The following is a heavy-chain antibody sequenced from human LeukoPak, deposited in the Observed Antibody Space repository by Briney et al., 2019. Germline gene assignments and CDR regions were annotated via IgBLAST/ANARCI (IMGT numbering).Heavy chain of an antibody. CDR2: IYTSGNT. J-gene: IGHJ5*02. D-gene: IGHD3-10*01. Sequence: SETLSLTCTVSGGSISSYYWNWIRQPAGKGLEWIGRIYTSGNTNYNPSLKSRVTMSVDMSKNQFSLKLSSVTAADTAVYYCARGSYYYGSGSYPFDPWGQGTLVTVSS. CDR3: ARGSYYYGSGSYPFDP. V-gene: IGHV4-4*07. CDR1: GGSISSYY.